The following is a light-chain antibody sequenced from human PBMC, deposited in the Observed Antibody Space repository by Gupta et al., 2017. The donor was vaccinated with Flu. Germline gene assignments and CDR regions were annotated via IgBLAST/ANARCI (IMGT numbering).Light chain of an antibody. V-gene: IGLV3-21*02. J-gene: IGLJ3*02. CDR1: NIGSKS. CDR3: QVWDSSSGDWV. Sequence: SYVLTQPPSVSVAPGPTATITFGGDNIGSKSVHWYLQKPGQAPVLVVYDNRDRPSGIPERFSGSNSGNTATLSISRVEAGDEADYYCQVWDSSSGDWVFGGGTKLTVL. CDR2: DNR.